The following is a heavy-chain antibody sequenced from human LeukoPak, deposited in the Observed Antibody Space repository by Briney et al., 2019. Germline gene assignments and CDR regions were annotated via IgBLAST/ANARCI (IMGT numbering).Heavy chain of an antibody. CDR2: IRYDGSNK. CDR3: ANLGRSIAADIDY. D-gene: IGHD6-13*01. J-gene: IGHJ4*02. CDR1: GFTFSSYG. Sequence: PGRSLRLSCAASGFTFSSYGMHWVRQAPGKGLEWVAFIRYDGSNKYYADSVKGRFTISRDNSKNTLYLQMNSLRAEDTAVYYCANLGRSIAADIDYWGQGTLVTVSS. V-gene: IGHV3-30*02.